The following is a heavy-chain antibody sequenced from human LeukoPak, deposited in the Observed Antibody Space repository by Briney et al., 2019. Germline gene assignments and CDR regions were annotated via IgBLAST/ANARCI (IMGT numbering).Heavy chain of an antibody. CDR3: AKSVSYDSSGYYPNYFDY. J-gene: IGHJ4*02. CDR2: ISNSDNTI. V-gene: IGHV3-11*01. D-gene: IGHD3-22*01. Sequence: PGGSLRLSCAASGFTFSDYYMSWIRQAPGKGLEWVSYISNSDNTIYYADSVKGRFTISRDNSKNTLYLQMNSLRAEDTAVYYCAKSVSYDSSGYYPNYFDYWGQGTLVTVSS. CDR1: GFTFSDYY.